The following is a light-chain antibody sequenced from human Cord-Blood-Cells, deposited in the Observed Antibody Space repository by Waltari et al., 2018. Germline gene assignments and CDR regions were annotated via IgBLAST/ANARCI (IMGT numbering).Light chain of an antibody. CDR1: QSVLYSSNNKNY. CDR2: WAS. J-gene: IGKJ1*01. CDR3: QQYYSTPWT. V-gene: IGKV4-1*01. Sequence: DIVMTQSPDPLAVSLGERATINCKSSQSVLYSSNNKNYLAWYQQKPGQPLKLLIYWASTRKSGVPDRFSGSGSGTDFTLTISSLQAEDVAVYYCQQYYSTPWTFGQGTKVEIK.